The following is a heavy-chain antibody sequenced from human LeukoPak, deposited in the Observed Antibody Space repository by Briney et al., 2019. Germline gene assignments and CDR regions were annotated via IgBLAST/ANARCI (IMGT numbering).Heavy chain of an antibody. J-gene: IGHJ5*02. D-gene: IGHD6-19*01. V-gene: IGHV4-34*01. CDR3: ASGISSGWYISWFDP. Sequence: SETLSLTCAVYGGSFSGYYWSWIRKPPGKGLEWIGEINHSGSTNYNPSLKSRVTISVDTSKNQFSLKLSSVTAADTAVYYCASGISSGWYISWFDPWGQGTLVTVSS. CDR1: GGSFSGYY. CDR2: INHSGST.